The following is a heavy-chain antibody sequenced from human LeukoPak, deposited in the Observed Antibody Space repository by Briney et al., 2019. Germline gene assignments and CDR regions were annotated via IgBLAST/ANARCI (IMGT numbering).Heavy chain of an antibody. V-gene: IGHV1-18*01. J-gene: IGHJ5*02. CDR1: GYTFTSYG. CDR2: ISAYNGNT. CDR3: ARGMIQLWLRSGWFDP. Sequence: GASVKVSCKASGYTFTSYGISWVRQAPGQGLEWMGWISAYNGNTDYAQSLQGRVTMTIDTSTSTVYMELRSLRSDDTAVYYCARGMIQLWLRSGWFDPWGQGTLVTVSS. D-gene: IGHD5-18*01.